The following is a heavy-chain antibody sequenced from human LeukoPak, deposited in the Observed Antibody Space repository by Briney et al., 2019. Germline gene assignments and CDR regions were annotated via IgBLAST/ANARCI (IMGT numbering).Heavy chain of an antibody. CDR3: ARHGDCSSTSCYTSWFDP. Sequence: SETLSLTCTVSGGSIGSSSYYWGWIRQPPGKGLEWIGSIYYSGSTYYNPSLKSRVTISVDTSKNQFSLKLSSVTAADTAVYYCARHGDCSSTSCYTSWFDPWGQGTLVTVSS. J-gene: IGHJ5*02. V-gene: IGHV4-39*01. CDR1: GGSIGSSSYY. D-gene: IGHD2-2*02. CDR2: IYYSGST.